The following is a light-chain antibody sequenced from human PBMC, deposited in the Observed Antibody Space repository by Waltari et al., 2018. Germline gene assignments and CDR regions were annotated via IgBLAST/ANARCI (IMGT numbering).Light chain of an antibody. CDR1: SSNIGAGYD. J-gene: IGLJ1*01. CDR2: GNS. V-gene: IGLV1-40*01. Sequence: QSVLTQPPSVSGAPGQRVTLSCTGSSSNIGAGYDVHWYQQLPGTAPKLLIHGNSNRPSGVPDRFSGSKSGTSASLAITVLQADDEADYFCQSYDISLSAYVFGTGTKVTVL. CDR3: QSYDISLSAYV.